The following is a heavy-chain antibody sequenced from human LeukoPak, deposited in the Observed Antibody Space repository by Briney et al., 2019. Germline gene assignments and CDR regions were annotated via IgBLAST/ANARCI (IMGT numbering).Heavy chain of an antibody. J-gene: IGHJ4*02. CDR1: GFTFSSYE. V-gene: IGHV3-48*03. CDR3: SSDCGGGSCCLSPFDF. Sequence: PGGSLRLSCAASGFTFSSYEMNWVRQAPGKGLEWVSSISSSGYTKYYADSVKGRFTISRDNSKNTLYLQMNSLRAEDTAVYYCSSDCGGGSCCLSPFDFGGQGTLTPVSA. D-gene: IGHD2-15*01. CDR2: ISSSGYTK.